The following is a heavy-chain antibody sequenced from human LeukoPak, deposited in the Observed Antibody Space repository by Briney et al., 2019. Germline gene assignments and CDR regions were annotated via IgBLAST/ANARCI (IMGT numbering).Heavy chain of an antibody. D-gene: IGHD2-2*01. J-gene: IGHJ3*02. CDR1: GFTFSSYE. CDR3: ARVAGYCSSTSCDVDAFDI. V-gene: IGHV3-48*03. Sequence: GGSLRLSCAASGFTFSSYEMNWVRQAPGKGLEWVSYISSSGSTIYYADSVKGRFTISRDNAKNSLYLQMNSLRAEDTAVYYCARVAGYCSSTSCDVDAFDIWGQGTMVTVSS. CDR2: ISSSGSTI.